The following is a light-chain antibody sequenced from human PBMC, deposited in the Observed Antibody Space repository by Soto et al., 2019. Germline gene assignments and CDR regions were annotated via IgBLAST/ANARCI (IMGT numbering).Light chain of an antibody. CDR2: KDS. CDR1: VLATKY. CDR3: FSAADSSRV. Sequence: YELTQPSSVSVSPGQTARITCSGDVLATKYARWYQQKPGQAPVLGIYKDSERPSGIPERVSGSTSGSTVTLTISGAQVDDEADYYCFSAADSSRVFGGGTKLTVL. V-gene: IGLV3-27*01. J-gene: IGLJ3*02.